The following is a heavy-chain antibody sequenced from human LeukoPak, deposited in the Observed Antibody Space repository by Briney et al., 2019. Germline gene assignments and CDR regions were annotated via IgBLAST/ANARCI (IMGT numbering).Heavy chain of an antibody. CDR3: TRAYSGSPVH. Sequence: SGGSLRLSCAASGFTFSGSAMHWVRQASGKGLEWVGRIRSKANSYATAYAASVKGRFTISRDDSKNTAYLQMNSLKTEDTAVYYCTRAYSGSPVHWGQGTLVTVSS. J-gene: IGHJ4*02. V-gene: IGHV3-73*01. D-gene: IGHD1-26*01. CDR2: IRSKANSYAT. CDR1: GFTFSGSA.